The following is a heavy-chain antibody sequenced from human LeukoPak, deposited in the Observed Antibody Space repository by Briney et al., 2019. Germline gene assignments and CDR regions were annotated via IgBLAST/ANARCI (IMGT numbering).Heavy chain of an antibody. D-gene: IGHD6-6*01. Sequence: GASVKVSCKASGGTFSSYAISWVRQAPGQGLEWMGGIIPIFGTANYAQKFQGRVTITADESTSTAYMELSSLRSEDTAVYYCASEAPWSYSSSSFGAFDIWGQGTMVTVSS. CDR1: GGTFSSYA. CDR3: ASEAPWSYSSSSFGAFDI. CDR2: IIPIFGTA. V-gene: IGHV1-69*13. J-gene: IGHJ3*02.